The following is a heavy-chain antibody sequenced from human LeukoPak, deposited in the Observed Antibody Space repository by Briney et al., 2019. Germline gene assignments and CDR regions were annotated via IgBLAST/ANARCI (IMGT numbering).Heavy chain of an antibody. V-gene: IGHV1-69*04. CDR2: IIPILGIA. Sequence: GASVKVSRKASGGTFSSYAISWVRQAPGQGLEWMGRIIPILGIANYAQKFQGRVTITADKSTSTAYMELSSLRSEDTAVYYCARADRLDYYYGMDVWGQGTTVTVSS. CDR1: GGTFSSYA. J-gene: IGHJ6*02. D-gene: IGHD3-9*01. CDR3: ARADRLDYYYGMDV.